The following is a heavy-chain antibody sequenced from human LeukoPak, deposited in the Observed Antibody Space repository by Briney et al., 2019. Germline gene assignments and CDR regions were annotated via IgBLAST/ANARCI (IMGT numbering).Heavy chain of an antibody. Sequence: SETLSLTRAVYGGSFSGYYWSWIRQPPGKGLEWIGEINHSGSTNYNPSLKSRVTISVDTSKNQFSLKLSSVTAADTAVYYCASSSGRGAFDIWGQGTMVTVSS. V-gene: IGHV4-34*01. CDR2: INHSGST. CDR1: GGSFSGYY. J-gene: IGHJ3*02. CDR3: ASSSGRGAFDI. D-gene: IGHD6-19*01.